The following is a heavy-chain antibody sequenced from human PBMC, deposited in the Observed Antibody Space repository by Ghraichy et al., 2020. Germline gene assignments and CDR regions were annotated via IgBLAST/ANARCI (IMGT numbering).Heavy chain of an antibody. CDR2: IYWDDDK. CDR3: AHSEGGSSSWFFYYGMDV. V-gene: IGHV2-5*02. D-gene: IGHD6-13*01. J-gene: IGHJ6*02. CDR1: GFSLSTRGVG. Sequence: SGPTLVKPTQTLTLTCTFSGFSLSTRGVGVGWIRQPPGKALEWLALIYWDDDKRYSPSLKSRLTITKDTSKNQVVLTMTNMDPVDTATYYCAHSEGGSSSWFFYYGMDVWGQGTTVTVSS.